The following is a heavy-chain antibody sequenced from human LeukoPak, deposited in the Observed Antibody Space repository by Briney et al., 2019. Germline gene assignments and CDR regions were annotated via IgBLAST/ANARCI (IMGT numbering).Heavy chain of an antibody. CDR2: IIPIFGTA. D-gene: IGHD2-2*01. CDR3: ARSAARRLYYYYMDV. J-gene: IGHJ6*03. CDR1: GGTFSSYA. V-gene: IGHV1-69*01. Sequence: GASVKVSCKASGGTFSSYAISWVRQAPGQGLEWMGGIIPIFGTANYAQKFQGRVTITADESTSTAYMELSSLRSEDTAVYYCARSAARRLYYYYMDVWGKGITVTVSS.